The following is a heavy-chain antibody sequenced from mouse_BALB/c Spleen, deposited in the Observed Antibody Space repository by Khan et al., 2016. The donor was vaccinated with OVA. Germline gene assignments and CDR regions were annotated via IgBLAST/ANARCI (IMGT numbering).Heavy chain of an antibody. Sequence: QMQLEESGPGLVAPSQSLSITCTVSGFSLTSDGVSWVRQPPGKGLEWLGVIWGDGSTNYHSALRSRLSIRKDNSKSQVFLKLNSLQSDDTATYYCAKLRVFYFDFGGQGTTLTVSS. CDR2: IWGDGST. CDR1: GFSLTSDG. CDR3: AKLRVFYFDF. V-gene: IGHV2-3*01. J-gene: IGHJ2*01.